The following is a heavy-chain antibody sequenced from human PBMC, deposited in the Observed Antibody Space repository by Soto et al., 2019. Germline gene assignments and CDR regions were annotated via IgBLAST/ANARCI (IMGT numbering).Heavy chain of an antibody. Sequence: QVQLQESGPGLVKPSETLSLTCTVSGASVNSENYYWSWIRQPPGKGLEWIGYVYYSGSTNYNPSLKSRATISLDTYKNQFSLKMTSMTSADTAVYYCVREDMSGTYYFDAWGQGALVTVSS. CDR1: GASVNSENYY. J-gene: IGHJ4*02. CDR2: VYYSGST. CDR3: VREDMSGTYYFDA. D-gene: IGHD1-26*01. V-gene: IGHV4-61*01.